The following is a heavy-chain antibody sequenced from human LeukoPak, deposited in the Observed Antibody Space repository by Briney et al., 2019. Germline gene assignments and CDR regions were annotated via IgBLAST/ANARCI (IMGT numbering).Heavy chain of an antibody. CDR1: GFTFSNAW. V-gene: IGHV3-30*03. Sequence: GGSLRLSCAASGFTFSNAWMSWVCQAPGKGLEWVAVISYDGSNKYYTDSVKGRFTISRDNSKNTLYLQMNSLRAEDTAFYYCAINGGGDSGYGNFDYWGQGTLVTVSS. J-gene: IGHJ4*02. CDR3: AINGGGDSGYGNFDY. D-gene: IGHD5-12*01. CDR2: ISYDGSNK.